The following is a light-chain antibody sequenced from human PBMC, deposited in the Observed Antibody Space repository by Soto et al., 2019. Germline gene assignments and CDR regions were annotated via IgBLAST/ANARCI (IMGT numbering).Light chain of an antibody. V-gene: IGKV1-12*01. CDR1: QGIGSW. CDR3: QQASSFPLT. J-gene: IGKJ4*01. Sequence: IRMTQSPSSVSASVGDTVTITCRASQGIGSWLAWYHQIPGKAPKLLIYSASSLQSGTPSRFTGRGSGAAFTLTITNLQPEDVGVYHCQQASSFPLTFGGGTKVDIK. CDR2: SAS.